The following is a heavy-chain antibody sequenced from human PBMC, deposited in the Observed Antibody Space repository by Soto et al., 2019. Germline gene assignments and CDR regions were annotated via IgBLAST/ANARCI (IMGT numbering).Heavy chain of an antibody. V-gene: IGHV3-30-3*01. CDR1: GFTFSSYA. D-gene: IGHD5-12*01. J-gene: IGHJ4*02. Sequence: GGSLRLSCAASGFTFSSYAMHWVRQAPGKGLEWVAVISYDGSNKYYADSVKGRFTISRDNSKNTLYLQMNSLRAEDTAVYYCARERRDGYNAIDYWGQGTLVTVSS. CDR2: ISYDGSNK. CDR3: ARERRDGYNAIDY.